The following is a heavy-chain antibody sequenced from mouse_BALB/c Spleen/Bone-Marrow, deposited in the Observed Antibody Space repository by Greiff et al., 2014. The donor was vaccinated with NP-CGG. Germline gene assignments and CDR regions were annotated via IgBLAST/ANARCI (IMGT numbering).Heavy chain of an antibody. Sequence: QVQLQQSGAELARPGASVKLSCKASGYTFTSYWMQWVKQRPGQGLEWIGAIYPGDGDTRYTQKFKGKATLTADKSSSTAYMQLSSLASEDSAVYYCARAFPFDYWGQGTTLTVSS. CDR3: ARAFPFDY. CDR2: IYPGDGDT. J-gene: IGHJ2*01. V-gene: IGHV1-87*01. CDR1: GYTFTSYW.